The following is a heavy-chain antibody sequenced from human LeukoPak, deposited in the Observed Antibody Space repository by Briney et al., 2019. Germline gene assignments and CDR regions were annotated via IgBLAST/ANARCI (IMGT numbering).Heavy chain of an antibody. D-gene: IGHD3-9*01. CDR1: GYTFTGYY. V-gene: IGHV1-2*02. Sequence: AASVKVSCKASGYTFTGYYMHWVRQAPGQGLEWLGWINPNSGGTNYAQKFQGRVTMTRDTSISTAYMELSRLRSDDTAVYYCARDNSPYYYDILTGYRSADWYFDLWGRGTLVTVSS. CDR2: INPNSGGT. CDR3: ARDNSPYYYDILTGYRSADWYFDL. J-gene: IGHJ2*01.